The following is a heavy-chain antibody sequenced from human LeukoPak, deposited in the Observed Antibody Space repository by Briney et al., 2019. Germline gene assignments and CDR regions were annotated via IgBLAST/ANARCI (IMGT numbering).Heavy chain of an antibody. CDR3: ARVIWSMRGDSAFDI. CDR2: INPSGGST. V-gene: IGHV1-46*01. D-gene: IGHD7-27*01. CDR1: GYTFTSYY. Sequence: ASVKVSCKASGYTFTSYYMHWVRQAPGQGLEWMGIINPSGGSTSYAQKFQGRVTMTRDTSTSTVYMELSSLRSEDTAVYYCARVIWSMRGDSAFDIWGLGTLVTVSS. J-gene: IGHJ3*02.